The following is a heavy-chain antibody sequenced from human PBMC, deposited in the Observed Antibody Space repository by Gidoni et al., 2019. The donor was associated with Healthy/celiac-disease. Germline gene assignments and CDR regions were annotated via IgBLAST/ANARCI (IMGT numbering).Heavy chain of an antibody. Sequence: EVQLVEAGGGVVQPGGSLRLSCAASGFTFSSYSMNWVRQAPGKGLEWVSYISSSSSTIYYADSVKGRFTISRDNAKNSLYLQMNSLGDEDTAVYYCARDRGWSFDYWGQGTLVTVSS. CDR2: ISSSSSTI. CDR3: ARDRGWSFDY. J-gene: IGHJ4*02. D-gene: IGHD6-19*01. V-gene: IGHV3-48*02. CDR1: GFTFSSYS.